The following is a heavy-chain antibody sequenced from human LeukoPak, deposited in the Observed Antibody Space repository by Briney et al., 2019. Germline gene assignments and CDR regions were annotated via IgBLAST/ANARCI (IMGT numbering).Heavy chain of an antibody. CDR1: GVAPGFLFSNAW. CDR3: TTEFGRTRVVVPVAPDLEY. V-gene: IGHV3-15*04. D-gene: IGHD2-15*01. J-gene: IGHJ4*02. Sequence: PGGSLRLSCAGSGVAPGFLFSNAWMSWVRQAPGKGLEWVGRIESKVDGGAVDYAAPVKGRFTVSRDDSKNTVYLEMNNLETEDTAVYYCTTEFGRTRVVVPVAPDLEYWGQGTLVTVAS. CDR2: IESKVDGGAV.